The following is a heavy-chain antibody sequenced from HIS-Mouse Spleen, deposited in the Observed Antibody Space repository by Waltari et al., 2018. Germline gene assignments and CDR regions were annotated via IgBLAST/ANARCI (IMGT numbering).Heavy chain of an antibody. V-gene: IGHV4-39*07. J-gene: IGHJ2*01. CDR1: GGSISSSSYY. CDR2: IYYRGST. Sequence: QLQLQESGPGLVKPSETLSFTCTVSGGSISSSSYYWGWIRQPPGKGLEWIGSIYYRGSTYYNPFLKSRVTISVDTSKNQFSLKLSSVTAADTAVYYCAREIPYSSSWYDWYFDLWGRGTLVTVSS. CDR3: AREIPYSSSWYDWYFDL. D-gene: IGHD6-13*01.